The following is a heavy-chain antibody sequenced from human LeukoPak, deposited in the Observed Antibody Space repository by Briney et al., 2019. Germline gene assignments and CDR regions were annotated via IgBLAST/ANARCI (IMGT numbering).Heavy chain of an antibody. D-gene: IGHD6-19*01. CDR3: ARGLAGED. J-gene: IGHJ4*02. V-gene: IGHV3-66*01. Sequence: SGGSLRLSCAASGFNVSNNYMSWVRQAPGKGLEWVSVIYIGGSTYYADPVKGRFTISRDNSKNTLYLQMNSLRGEDTAVYYCARGLAGEDWGQGTLVTVSS. CDR1: GFNVSNNY. CDR2: IYIGGST.